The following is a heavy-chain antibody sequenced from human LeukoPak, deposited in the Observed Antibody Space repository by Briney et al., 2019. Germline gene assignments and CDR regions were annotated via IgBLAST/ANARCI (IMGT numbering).Heavy chain of an antibody. D-gene: IGHD3-10*01. CDR1: GYTFTNYG. J-gene: IGHJ5*02. CDR2: ISAYNGNT. CDR3: ARKRITMVQGVNWFDP. Sequence: ASVKVSCKASGYTFTNYGISWVRQAPGQGLEWMGWISAYNGNTNYAQKLQGRVTMTTDTSTSTAYMELRSLRSDDTAVYYCARKRITMVQGVNWFDPWGQGTLVTVSS. V-gene: IGHV1-18*01.